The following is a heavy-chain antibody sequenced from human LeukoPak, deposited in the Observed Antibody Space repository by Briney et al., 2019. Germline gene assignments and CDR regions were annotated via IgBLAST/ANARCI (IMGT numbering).Heavy chain of an antibody. Sequence: PGGSLRLSCAASGFTFSSYWMHWVRQAPGKGLEWVSGINWNGGSTGYADSVKGRFTISRDNAKNSLYLQMNSLRAEDTALYYCAREGGFYDSSGYYDYWGQGTLVTVSS. CDR3: AREGGFYDSSGYYDY. V-gene: IGHV3-20*04. CDR1: GFTFSSYW. D-gene: IGHD3-22*01. CDR2: INWNGGST. J-gene: IGHJ4*02.